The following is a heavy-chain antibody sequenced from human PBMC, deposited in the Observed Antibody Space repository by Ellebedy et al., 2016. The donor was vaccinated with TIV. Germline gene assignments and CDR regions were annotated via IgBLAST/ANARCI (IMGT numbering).Heavy chain of an antibody. V-gene: IGHV3-7*01. D-gene: IGHD1-26*01. CDR2: IKQDGSEK. CDR3: VRGQSSGVGAPY. CDR1: GFTFSNYW. Sequence: GESLKISCAASGFTFSNYWMSWVRQAPGKGLEWVANIKQDGSEKYYVDSVKGRFTISSDNAKNSLYLQMNSLRAEDTAVYYCVRGQSSGVGAPYWGQGTRVTVSS. J-gene: IGHJ4*02.